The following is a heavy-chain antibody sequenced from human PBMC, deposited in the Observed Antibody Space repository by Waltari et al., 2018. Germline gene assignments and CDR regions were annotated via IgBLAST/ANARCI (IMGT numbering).Heavy chain of an antibody. J-gene: IGHJ4*02. D-gene: IGHD6-25*01. V-gene: IGHV4-34*01. CDR2: INHGGST. CDR1: GGSFSGYY. Sequence: QVQLQQWGAGLLKPSETLSLTCAVYGGSFSGYYWSWIRQPPGKGLGWIGEINHGGSTNYHPALKSRVTISVDTSKNQFSLKLSSVTAADTAVYYCAIGVTGYNPLYYVDYWGQGTLVTVSS. CDR3: AIGVTGYNPLYYVDY.